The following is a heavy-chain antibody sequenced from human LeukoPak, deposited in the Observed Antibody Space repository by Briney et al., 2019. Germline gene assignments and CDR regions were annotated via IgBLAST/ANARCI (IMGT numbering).Heavy chain of an antibody. D-gene: IGHD3-10*01. CDR1: GYIFTSYG. Sequence: ASVKVSCKASGYIFTSYGISWVRQAPGQGLEWMGWINPNSGGTNYAQKFQGRVTMTRDTSISTAYMELSRLRSDDTAVYYCARGSIEIHKWFGELFVEYNWFDPWGQGTLVTVSS. CDR3: ARGSIEIHKWFGELFVEYNWFDP. V-gene: IGHV1-2*02. J-gene: IGHJ5*02. CDR2: INPNSGGT.